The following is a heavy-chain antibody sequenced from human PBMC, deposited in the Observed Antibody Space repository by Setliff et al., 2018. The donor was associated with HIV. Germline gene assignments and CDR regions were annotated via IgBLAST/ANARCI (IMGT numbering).Heavy chain of an antibody. CDR1: GGTFSNYA. J-gene: IGHJ5*01. Sequence: ASVKVSCKASGGTFSNYAISWVRQAPGQGLEWMGWSSAYNGNTNYAQKVQGRVTVTIDTSATTAYMEVRSLTPDDTAVYYCARGPKLMIPTSNWFDSWGQGTPVTVSS. CDR2: SSAYNGNT. CDR3: ARGPKLMIPTSNWFDS. V-gene: IGHV1-18*01. D-gene: IGHD3-22*01.